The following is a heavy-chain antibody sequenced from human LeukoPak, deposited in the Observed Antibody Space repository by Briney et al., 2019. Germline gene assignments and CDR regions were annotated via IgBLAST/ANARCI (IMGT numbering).Heavy chain of an antibody. D-gene: IGHD6-13*01. V-gene: IGHV3-7*03. Sequence: PGGSLRLSCAASGFNFRAYWMSWARQAPGKGLEWVASLNQDADREYYVDSVKGRFTISRDNAKNSLYLQMDSLRVEDTAVYYCASSAAGKVNFDYWGQGTLVTVSS. CDR3: ASSAAGKVNFDY. CDR1: GFNFRAYW. CDR2: LNQDADRE. J-gene: IGHJ4*02.